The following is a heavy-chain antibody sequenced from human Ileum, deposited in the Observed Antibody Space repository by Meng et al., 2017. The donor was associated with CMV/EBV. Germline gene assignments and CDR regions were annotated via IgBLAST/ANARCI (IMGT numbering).Heavy chain of an antibody. V-gene: IGHV4-61*03. D-gene: IGHD1-1*01. J-gene: IGHJ4*02. CDR2: IYYNGNT. CDR1: GGSVSSGSCY. CDR3: ARGTWAAAPSDY. Sequence: VSGGSVSSGSCYWSWIRQPPGKGLEFIGYIYYNGNTNYNPSLMRRVTISLDTSQNHFSLKLTSVTAADTAVYYCARGTWAAAPSDYWGQGFLVTVSS.